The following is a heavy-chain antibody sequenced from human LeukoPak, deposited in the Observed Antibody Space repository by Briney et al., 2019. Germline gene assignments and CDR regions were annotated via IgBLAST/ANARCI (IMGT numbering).Heavy chain of an antibody. CDR3: ARLEYYDFWSGYYASNWFDP. V-gene: IGHV4-38-2*02. D-gene: IGHD3-3*01. CDR2: IYHSGST. J-gene: IGHJ5*02. CDR1: GGSISGYY. Sequence: SETLSLTCTVSGGSISGYYWGWIRQPPGKGLEWIGSIYHSGSTYYNPSLKSRVTISVDTSKNQFSLKLSSVTAADTAVYYCARLEYYDFWSGYYASNWFDPWGQGTLVTVSS.